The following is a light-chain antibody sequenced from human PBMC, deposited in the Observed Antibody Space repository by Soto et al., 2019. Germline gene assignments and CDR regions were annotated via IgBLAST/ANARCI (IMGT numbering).Light chain of an antibody. CDR2: DVS. Sequence: EVVLTQSPATLSLSPGERATLSCRASQSVTKNFAWYQQKPGQAPRLLIYDVSKRATGIPASFSGSGSETVFTLTISSLEPGDFSVYYCHQRSNWPLTFGGGTKLEIK. V-gene: IGKV3-11*01. CDR1: QSVTKN. J-gene: IGKJ4*01. CDR3: HQRSNWPLT.